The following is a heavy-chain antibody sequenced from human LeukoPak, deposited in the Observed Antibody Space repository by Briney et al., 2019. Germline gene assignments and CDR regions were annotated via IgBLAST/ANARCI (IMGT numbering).Heavy chain of an antibody. D-gene: IGHD6-19*01. CDR1: GFTFRNYR. J-gene: IGHJ5*02. CDR3: ARGCVAGTPGGDWFDP. V-gene: IGHV3-48*02. CDR2: ISSDGGNT. Sequence: GGSLRLSCVASGFTFRNYRMNWVRQAPGKGLEWVSHISSDGGNTHYADSIKGRFTISRDNVKNSLYLQMNSLRDEDTAVYSCARGCVAGTPGGDWFDPGAREPWSPSPQ.